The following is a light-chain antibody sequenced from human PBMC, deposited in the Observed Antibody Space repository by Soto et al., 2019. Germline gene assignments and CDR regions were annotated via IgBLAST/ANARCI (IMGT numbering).Light chain of an antibody. Sequence: DIQMTQSPPSLSASVGDRVTITCRASQNVWTYLNWYQQKPGKAPRLLLYGASDLEDGVPARFSGSGSGTDFTLTISSLQPEDYATYYCQQTFYIPRTFGQGTKV. CDR1: QNVWTY. V-gene: IGKV1-39*01. J-gene: IGKJ2*01. CDR2: GAS. CDR3: QQTFYIPRT.